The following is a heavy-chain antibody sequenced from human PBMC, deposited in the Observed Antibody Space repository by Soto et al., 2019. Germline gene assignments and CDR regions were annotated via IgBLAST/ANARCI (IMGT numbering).Heavy chain of an antibody. D-gene: IGHD3-3*01. Sequence: PSETLSLTCTVSGGSISSYYWSWIRQPPGKGLEWIGYIYYSGSTNYNPSLMSRVTISVDTSKNQFSLKLSSLTAADTAVYYCARDIPYYDFWSGYYIRRNWFDPWGQGTLVTVSS. CDR2: IYYSGST. V-gene: IGHV4-59*01. CDR3: ARDIPYYDFWSGYYIRRNWFDP. CDR1: GGSISSYY. J-gene: IGHJ5*02.